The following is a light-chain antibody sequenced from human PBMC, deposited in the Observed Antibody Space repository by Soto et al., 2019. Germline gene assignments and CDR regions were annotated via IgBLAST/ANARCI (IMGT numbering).Light chain of an antibody. Sequence: EIVLTQSPGTLSLSPGQIATLSCRASESISRDYLAWYQQRFGQAPRLLIYGASSGATGIPDRFSGSGSGTDFTLTISRLEPEDFAIYYCQQYGGVPYTFGQGTKLEIK. V-gene: IGKV3-20*01. J-gene: IGKJ2*01. CDR3: QQYGGVPYT. CDR1: ESISRDY. CDR2: GAS.